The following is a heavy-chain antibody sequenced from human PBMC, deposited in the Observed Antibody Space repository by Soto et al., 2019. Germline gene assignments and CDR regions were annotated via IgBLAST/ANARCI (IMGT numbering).Heavy chain of an antibody. Sequence: ASVKVSCKASGYTFTSYAMHWVRQAPAQRLVCMVCINAGNGNTKYSQKFQGRVTITRDTSASTAYLELSSLRSEDTAVYYCAIDTIVGATVAYYYYGMDVWGQGTTVTVSS. D-gene: IGHD1-26*01. CDR3: AIDTIVGATVAYYYYGMDV. V-gene: IGHV1-3*01. J-gene: IGHJ6*02. CDR1: GYTFTSYA. CDR2: INAGNGNT.